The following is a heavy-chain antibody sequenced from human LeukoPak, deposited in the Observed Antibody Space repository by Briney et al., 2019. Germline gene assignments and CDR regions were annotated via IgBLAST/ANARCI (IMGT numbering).Heavy chain of an antibody. Sequence: KPSETLSLTCTVSGGSISTGNWWSWVRQPPGKGLEWIGEIYYGGPTNYNPSLKSRVTISVDKSKNQFSLKLSSVTAADTAVYYCARGEDSSSWLVEYWGQGTLVTVSS. D-gene: IGHD6-13*01. CDR3: ARGEDSSSWLVEY. CDR2: IYYGGPT. CDR1: GGSISTGNW. J-gene: IGHJ4*02. V-gene: IGHV4-4*02.